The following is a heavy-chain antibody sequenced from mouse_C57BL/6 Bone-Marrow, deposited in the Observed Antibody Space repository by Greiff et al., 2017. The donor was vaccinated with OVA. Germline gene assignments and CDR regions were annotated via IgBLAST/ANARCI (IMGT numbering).Heavy chain of an antibody. CDR1: GFTFNTYA. D-gene: IGHD2-3*01. V-gene: IGHV10-3*01. CDR2: IRSKSSNYAT. Sequence: EVQVVESGGGLVQPKGSLKLSCAASGFTFNTYAMHWVRQAPGKGLEWVARIRSKSSNYATYYADSVKDRFTISRDDSQSMLYLQMNNLKTEDTAMYYCVAGWLLPYAMDYWGQGTSVTVSS. J-gene: IGHJ4*01. CDR3: VAGWLLPYAMDY.